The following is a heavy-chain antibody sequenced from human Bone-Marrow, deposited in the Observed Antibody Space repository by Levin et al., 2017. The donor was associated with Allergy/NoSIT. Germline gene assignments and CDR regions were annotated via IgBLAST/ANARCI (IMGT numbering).Heavy chain of an antibody. D-gene: IGHD3-16*01. CDR3: ARDEALAGGIFDY. CDR2: ISSSSSYI. Sequence: PGGSLRLSCAASGFTFSSYSMNWVRQAPGKGLEWVSSISSSSSYIYYADSVKGRFTISRDNAKNSLYLQMNSLRAEDTAVYYCARDEALAGGIFDYWGQGTLVTVSS. J-gene: IGHJ4*02. CDR1: GFTFSSYS. V-gene: IGHV3-21*01.